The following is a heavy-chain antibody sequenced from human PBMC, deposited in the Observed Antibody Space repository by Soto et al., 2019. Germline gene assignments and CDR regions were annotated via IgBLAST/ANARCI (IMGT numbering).Heavy chain of an antibody. V-gene: IGHV1-2*04. CDR1: GYTFTSYY. CDR2: INPNSGAT. Sequence: QVQLVQSGAEVKKPGASVQVSCQASGYTFTSYYIHWVRQAPGQGLEWMGSINPNSGATYFAQKLQGWVTMSRDTSISTAYMELRRLRSHDTAVYYCARAWQKWYFDLWGRGTLVTVSS. CDR3: ARAWQKWYFDL. J-gene: IGHJ2*01.